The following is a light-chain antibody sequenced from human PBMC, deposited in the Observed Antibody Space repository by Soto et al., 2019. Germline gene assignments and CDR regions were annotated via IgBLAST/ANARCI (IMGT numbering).Light chain of an antibody. Sequence: QSALTRPASVSGSPGQSITISCTGSSSDVGAFDYVCWHQQHPGKAPKLLIFDVSSRPSGVSSRFSASKSGNTASLTISGLQAEDEADYYCSSYTTSITHVFGTGTKLTVL. J-gene: IGLJ1*01. CDR3: SSYTTSITHV. CDR2: DVS. CDR1: SSDVGAFDY. V-gene: IGLV2-14*03.